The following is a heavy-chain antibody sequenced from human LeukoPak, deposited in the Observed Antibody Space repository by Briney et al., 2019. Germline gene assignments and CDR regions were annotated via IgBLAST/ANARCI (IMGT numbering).Heavy chain of an antibody. Sequence: GGSLRLSCAVSGITFTGYDMSWVRPAPGKGLEWVSAYSVSGGTTWYADSVKGRFTISRDNSKNTLYLQMSRLRVEDTAVHYCAKVSCTTTTRDYWGQRTLVTVSP. CDR2: YSVSGGTT. CDR3: AKVSCTTTTRDY. V-gene: IGHV3-23*01. D-gene: IGHD1-1*01. CDR1: GITFTGYD. J-gene: IGHJ4*02.